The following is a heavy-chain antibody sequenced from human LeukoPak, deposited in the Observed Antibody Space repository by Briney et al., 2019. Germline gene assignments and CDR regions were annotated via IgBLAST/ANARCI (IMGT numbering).Heavy chain of an antibody. CDR3: ARDWLAGNPYHAFDL. V-gene: IGHV3-7*01. CDR1: GFTFSSYW. J-gene: IGHJ3*01. D-gene: IGHD3-22*01. CDR2: IKEDGSEE. Sequence: GGSLRLSCAASGFTFSSYWMSWVRQAPGKGLECVANIKEDGSEEYYVDSVKGRFSISRDNAKNSLHLQMNSLRAEDTAVYYCARDWLAGNPYHAFDLWGKGTMVTVSS.